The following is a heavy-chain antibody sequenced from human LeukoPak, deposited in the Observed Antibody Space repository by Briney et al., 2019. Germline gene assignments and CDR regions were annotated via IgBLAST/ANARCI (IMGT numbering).Heavy chain of an antibody. J-gene: IGHJ4*02. V-gene: IGHV3-73*01. CDR1: GFTFSGSA. D-gene: IGHD3-22*01. CDR2: IRSKGNSYAT. Sequence: GGSLRLSCAASGFTFSGSAMHWVRQASGKGLEWVGRIRSKGNSYATTYAASVEGRFTISRDDSKYTAYLQMNSLKTEDTAVYYCTTRPPDYYDGSGYHFEYWGQGTLVTVSS. CDR3: TTRPPDYYDGSGYHFEY.